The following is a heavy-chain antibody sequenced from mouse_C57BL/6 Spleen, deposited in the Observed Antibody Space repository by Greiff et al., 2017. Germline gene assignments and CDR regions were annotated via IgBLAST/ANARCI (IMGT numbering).Heavy chain of an antibody. CDR3: ALYYYSSSPFDY. V-gene: IGHV14-2*01. Sequence: EVQLVESGAELVKPGASVKLSCTASGFNFKDYYMHWVKQRTEQGLEWIGRIDPEDGETKYAQKFQGKATITADTSSNPAYLQLSSLTSEDTAVYYCALYYYSSSPFDYWGQGTTLTVSS. CDR1: GFNFKDYY. D-gene: IGHD1-1*01. CDR2: IDPEDGET. J-gene: IGHJ2*01.